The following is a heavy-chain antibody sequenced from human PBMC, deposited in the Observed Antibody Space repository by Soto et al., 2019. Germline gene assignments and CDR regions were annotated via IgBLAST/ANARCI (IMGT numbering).Heavy chain of an antibody. V-gene: IGHV3-23*01. CDR2: ISASSDAA. J-gene: IGHJ6*02. CDR1: GFPFSTSA. D-gene: IGHD1-26*01. CDR3: ARYSVSYPVYTGLGL. Sequence: EVQLLESGGGLVQPGGSLRLSCAASGFPFSTSAMNWVRQAPGKGLEWVSIISASSDAAYYAESVKGRFASSRDNSKNTLYLQMNCLSAEDAVVYYCARYSVSYPVYTGLGLWGQGTTVTVS.